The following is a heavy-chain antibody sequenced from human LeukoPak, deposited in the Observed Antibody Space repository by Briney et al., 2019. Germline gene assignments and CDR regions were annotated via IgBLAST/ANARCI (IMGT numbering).Heavy chain of an antibody. CDR1: GYTFTSYD. CDR3: ARALAMVRGVIIGY. J-gene: IGHJ4*02. D-gene: IGHD3-10*01. CDR2: MNPNGGNT. Sequence: GASVKVSCKASGYTFTSYDINWVRQATGQGLEWMGWMNPNGGNTGYAQKFQGRVTMTRNTSISTAYMELSSLRSEDTAVYYCARALAMVRGVIIGYWGQGTLVTVSS. V-gene: IGHV1-8*01.